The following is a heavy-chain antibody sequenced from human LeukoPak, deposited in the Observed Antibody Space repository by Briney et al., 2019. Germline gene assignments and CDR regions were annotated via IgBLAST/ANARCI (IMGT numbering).Heavy chain of an antibody. V-gene: IGHV1-69*13. CDR1: GGTFSSYA. CDR3: ARDSPDCGGDCYFDY. CDR2: IIPIFGTA. D-gene: IGHD2-21*01. Sequence: SVKVPCKASGGTFSSYAISWVRQAPGQGLEWMGGIIPIFGTANYAQKFQGRVTITADESTCTAYMELSSLRSEDTAVYYCARDSPDCGGDCYFDYWGQGTLVTVSS. J-gene: IGHJ4*02.